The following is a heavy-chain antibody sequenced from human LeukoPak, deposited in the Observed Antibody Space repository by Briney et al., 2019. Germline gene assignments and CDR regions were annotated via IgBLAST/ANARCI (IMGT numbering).Heavy chain of an antibody. CDR3: ARGSPAYDYVWGSYRLRFDY. Sequence: SETLSLTCAVYGGSFSGYYWSWIRQPPGKGLEWIGEINHSGSTNYNPSLESRVTISVDTSKNQFSLKLSSVTAADTAVYYCARGSPAYDYVWGSYRLRFDYWGQGTLVTVSS. CDR2: INHSGST. J-gene: IGHJ4*02. V-gene: IGHV4-34*01. D-gene: IGHD3-16*02. CDR1: GGSFSGYY.